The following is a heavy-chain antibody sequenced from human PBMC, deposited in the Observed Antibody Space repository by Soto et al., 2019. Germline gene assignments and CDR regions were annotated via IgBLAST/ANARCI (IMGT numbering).Heavy chain of an antibody. CDR2: IYWDDDK. Sequence: QITLKESGPTLVKPTQTLTLTCTFSGFSLSTNGVGVGWIRQPPGKALEWLALIYWDDDKHYSPTLKNKLTVTTDSSKKQVVLTSTNMDTVDTATYFCANSKTWVDYFDYWGQGALVTVSS. V-gene: IGHV2-5*02. J-gene: IGHJ4*02. D-gene: IGHD1-26*01. CDR1: GFSLSTNGVG. CDR3: ANSKTWVDYFDY.